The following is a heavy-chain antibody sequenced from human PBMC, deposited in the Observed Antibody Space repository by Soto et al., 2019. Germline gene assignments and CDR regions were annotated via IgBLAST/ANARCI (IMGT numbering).Heavy chain of an antibody. D-gene: IGHD6-19*01. CDR3: ARPSYSSGWTPLEGAFDI. CDR2: ISSSSSYT. V-gene: IGHV3-11*06. J-gene: IGHJ3*02. CDR1: VFTFIDYY. Sequence: PGWSLRLSCASSVFTFIDYYMSWIRQAPGKGLEWVSYISSSSSYTNYADSVKGRFTISRDNAKNSLYLQMNSLRAEDTAVYYCARPSYSSGWTPLEGAFDIWGQGTMVTVSS.